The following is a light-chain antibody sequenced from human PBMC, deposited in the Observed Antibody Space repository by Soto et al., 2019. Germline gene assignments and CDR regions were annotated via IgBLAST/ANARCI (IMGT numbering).Light chain of an antibody. CDR2: SNY. Sequence: QSVLTQPPSASGAPGQTVTISCSGSDSNIGAGYDLHWYQQLPGTAPKLLIHSNYLRASGVPDRFSASKSVTSASLAIIGLQAEDEADYYCQSYDTSLGDWVFGGGTKVTVL. V-gene: IGLV1-40*01. CDR3: QSYDTSLGDWV. J-gene: IGLJ3*02. CDR1: DSNIGAGYD.